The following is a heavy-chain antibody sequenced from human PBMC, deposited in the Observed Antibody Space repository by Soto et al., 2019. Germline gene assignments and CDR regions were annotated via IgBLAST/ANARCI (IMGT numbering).Heavy chain of an antibody. D-gene: IGHD6-6*01. CDR3: ARMRIAARQNPYSYYGMDA. V-gene: IGHV4-61*01. CDR2: IYYSGST. Sequence: SETLSLTCTVSGGSVSSGSYYWSWIRQPPGKGLACIGYIYYSGSTNYNPSLKSRVTISVDTSKNQFSLKLTSVTAADTAVYYCARMRIAARQNPYSYYGMDAWGQGTTVTVS. CDR1: GGSVSSGSYY. J-gene: IGHJ6*02.